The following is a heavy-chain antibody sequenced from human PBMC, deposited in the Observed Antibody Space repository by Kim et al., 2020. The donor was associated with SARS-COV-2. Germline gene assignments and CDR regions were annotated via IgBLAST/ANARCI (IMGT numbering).Heavy chain of an antibody. CDR1: GFSFSDYW. CDR2: INSDGSTT. D-gene: IGHD4-17*01. J-gene: IGHJ4*02. CDR3: ATNLRCPFDY. Sequence: GGSLRLSCAASGFSFSDYWMHWVRQVPGKGLLWVSRINSDGSTTSYADSVKGRFTISRDNAKNMLYLQMNSLRAEDTAVYYCATNLRCPFDYWGQGILVTVSS. V-gene: IGHV3-74*01.